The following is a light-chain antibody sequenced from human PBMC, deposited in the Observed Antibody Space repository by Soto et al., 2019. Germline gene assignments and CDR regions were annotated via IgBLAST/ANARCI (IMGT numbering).Light chain of an antibody. Sequence: QSVLTQPPSASGTPGQRVTISCSGSSSNIGSNTVSWYQQLPGTAPKLLISSNNQRPSGVPDRFSGSKSGTSASLAISGLQSEDEADYYCAVWHDRLKVVFGGGTQLTVL. CDR1: SSNIGSNT. CDR3: AVWHDRLKVV. CDR2: SNN. J-gene: IGLJ7*01. V-gene: IGLV1-44*01.